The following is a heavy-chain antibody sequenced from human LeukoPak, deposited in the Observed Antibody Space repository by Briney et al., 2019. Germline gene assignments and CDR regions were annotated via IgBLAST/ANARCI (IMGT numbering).Heavy chain of an antibody. D-gene: IGHD4-23*01. Sequence: GGSLRLSCAASGFTVSSNYMSWVRQAPGKGLEWVSTISDSGDSTYYADSVKGRFTISRDNSKNTLYLQMNSLRAEDTAVYYCAKDGGKYNFDYWGQGTLVTVSS. CDR3: AKDGGKYNFDY. V-gene: IGHV3-53*01. CDR1: GFTVSSNY. CDR2: ISDSGDST. J-gene: IGHJ4*02.